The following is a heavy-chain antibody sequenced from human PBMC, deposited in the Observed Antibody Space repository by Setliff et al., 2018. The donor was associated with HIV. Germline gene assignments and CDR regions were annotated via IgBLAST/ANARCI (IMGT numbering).Heavy chain of an antibody. J-gene: IGHJ6*03. D-gene: IGHD5-18*01. CDR1: GFTFSSYW. Sequence: GGSLRLSCVASGFTFSSYWMTWVRQAPGKGLEWVANIDQDGSEKYYVDSVKGRFSISRDNGKYLVYLQMNSLRAEDTAVYYCASSGYNYGGYYMDAWGKGTTVTVSS. CDR3: ASSGYNYGGYYMDA. CDR2: IDQDGSEK. V-gene: IGHV3-7*03.